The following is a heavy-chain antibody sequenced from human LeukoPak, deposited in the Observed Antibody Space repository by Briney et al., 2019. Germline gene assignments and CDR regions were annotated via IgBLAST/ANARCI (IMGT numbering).Heavy chain of an antibody. D-gene: IGHD5-18*01. V-gene: IGHV3-7*01. Sequence: GGSLRLSCAASGFTFSSYWMSWVRQAPGKGLEWVANIKQDGTEKYYVDSVKGRFTISRDNAKNSVYLQMNSLRAEDTAIYYCARDLRAGSYAFDWGQGTLVTVSS. CDR1: GFTFSSYW. CDR3: ARDLRAGSYAFD. CDR2: IKQDGTEK. J-gene: IGHJ4*02.